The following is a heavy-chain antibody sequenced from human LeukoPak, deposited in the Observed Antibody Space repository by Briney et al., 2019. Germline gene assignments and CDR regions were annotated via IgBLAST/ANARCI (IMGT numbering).Heavy chain of an antibody. D-gene: IGHD3-10*01. V-gene: IGHV3-23*01. CDR1: GISLSNYA. J-gene: IGHJ4*02. CDR3: AKRGVVIRGILVIGYHQEAYHYDF. Sequence: PGGSLRVSCVVSGISLSNYAMTWVRQAPGKGLEWVSYISERGGSTAYADSVKGRFTISRDTSLNTLYLQMNNLRAEDTAVYFCAKRGVVIRGILVIGYHQEAYHYDFWGQGVLVTVSS. CDR2: ISERGGST.